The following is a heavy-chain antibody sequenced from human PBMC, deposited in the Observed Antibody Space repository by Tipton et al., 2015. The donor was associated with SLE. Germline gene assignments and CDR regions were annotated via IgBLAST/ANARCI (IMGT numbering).Heavy chain of an antibody. D-gene: IGHD3-10*01. CDR1: GGSISGYY. CDR3: ARGAKERITLVRVRPYYFDY. J-gene: IGHJ4*01. V-gene: IGHV4-59*12. CDR2: VYHSGST. Sequence: TLSLTCTVSGGSISGYYWTGIRQPPGKGLEWIGTVYHSGSTHYNPSLKSRVSISVDTSNNQLSLKLTSVTAADTAGYYCARGAKERITLVRVRPYYFDYWGQGSLVTVSS.